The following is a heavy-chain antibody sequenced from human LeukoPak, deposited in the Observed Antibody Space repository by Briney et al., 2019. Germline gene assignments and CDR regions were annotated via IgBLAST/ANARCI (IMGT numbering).Heavy chain of an antibody. CDR1: GFTFSSYS. Sequence: GGSLRLSCAASGFTFSSYSMNWVRQAPGKGLEWVSAISGSGGSTYYADSVKGRFTISRDNSKNTLYLQMNSLRAEDTAVYYCARDRGGYTYSHDYWGQGTLVTVSS. J-gene: IGHJ4*02. V-gene: IGHV3-23*01. CDR3: ARDRGGYTYSHDY. D-gene: IGHD5-18*01. CDR2: ISGSGGST.